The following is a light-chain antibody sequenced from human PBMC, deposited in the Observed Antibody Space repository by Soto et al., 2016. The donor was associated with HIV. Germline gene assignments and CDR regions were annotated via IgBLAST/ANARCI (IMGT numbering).Light chain of an antibody. J-gene: IGKJ1*01. CDR3: QQSYSTPRT. CDR1: QSITTY. CDR2: AAS. Sequence: DIQMTQSPSSLSASVGDRVTITCRASQSITTYLNWYQQKPGKAPNLLIYAASSLQSGVPSRLSGSGSGTDFTLTISSLQPEDFATYYCQQSYSTPRTLGQGTKVEIK. V-gene: IGKV1-39*01.